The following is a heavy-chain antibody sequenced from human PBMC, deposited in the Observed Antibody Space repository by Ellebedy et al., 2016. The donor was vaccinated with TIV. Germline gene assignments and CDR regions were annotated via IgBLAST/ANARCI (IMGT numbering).Heavy chain of an antibody. V-gene: IGHV1-2*02. CDR3: ARVSGYYGDYYFDY. Sequence: ASVKVSCXASGYTFSGYYIHWVRQAPGQRLEWMAWMNPKTGATDYARKFQGRVTLTTDTSIYTVYMELSTLRSDDTALYYCARVSGYYGDYYFDYWGQGTLVTVSS. CDR1: GYTFSGYY. CDR2: MNPKTGAT. D-gene: IGHD4-17*01. J-gene: IGHJ4*02.